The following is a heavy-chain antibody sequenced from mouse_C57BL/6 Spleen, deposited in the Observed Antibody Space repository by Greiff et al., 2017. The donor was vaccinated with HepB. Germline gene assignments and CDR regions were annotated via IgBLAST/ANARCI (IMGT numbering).Heavy chain of an antibody. D-gene: IGHD2-1*01. CDR3: ARSGNYEDYAMDY. Sequence: QVQLKQSGAELVMPGASVKLSCKASGYTFTSYWMHWVKQRPGQGLEWIGEIDPSDSYTNYNQKFKGKSTLTVDKSSSTAYMQLSSLTSEDSAVYYCARSGNYEDYAMDYWGQGTSVTVSS. J-gene: IGHJ4*01. CDR2: IDPSDSYT. V-gene: IGHV1-69*01. CDR1: GYTFTSYW.